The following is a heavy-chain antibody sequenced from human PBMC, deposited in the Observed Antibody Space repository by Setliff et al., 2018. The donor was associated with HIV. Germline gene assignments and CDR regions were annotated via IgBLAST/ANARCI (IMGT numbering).Heavy chain of an antibody. V-gene: IGHV4-34*01. CDR2: INHNGST. CDR3: ARSFGNGNSRLGN. CDR1: GGSFSDYF. Sequence: PSETLSLTCAVYGGSFSDYFWTWIRQPPGRGLEWIGEINHNGSTNYNPSLKSRVTILVDRSKNQFSLKLSSVTAADTAVYYCARSFGNGNSRLGNWGQGTLVTVSS. D-gene: IGHD2-8*01. J-gene: IGHJ4*02.